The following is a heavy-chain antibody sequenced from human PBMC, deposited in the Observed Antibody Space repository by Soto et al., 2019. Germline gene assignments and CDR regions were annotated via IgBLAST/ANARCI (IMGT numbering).Heavy chain of an antibody. CDR3: VHSGPIVRGDLFDY. CDR2: IYWDDDK. V-gene: IGHV2-5*02. CDR1: GFSLSTSGVG. D-gene: IGHD3-10*01. J-gene: IGHJ4*02. Sequence: QITLKESGPTLVKPTQTLTLTCTFSGFSLSTSGVGVGWIRQPPGKALEWLALIYWDDDKRYSPSLKSRLTITNHTSNAHLVLTITSMDPFDTATYYCVHSGPIVRGDLFDYWGQGTLVTLSS.